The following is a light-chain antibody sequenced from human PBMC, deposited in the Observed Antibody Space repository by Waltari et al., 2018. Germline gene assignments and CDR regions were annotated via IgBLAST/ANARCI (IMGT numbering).Light chain of an antibody. Sequence: DIQMTQSPSSLSASVGDTVTITCRASQSISSWLAWYQQKPGKAPNLLIYKASSLQSGVRSRFSGSGSGTDFTLTISSLQPEDFATYFCLQYNSSPWTFGQGTKVEIK. CDR3: LQYNSSPWT. J-gene: IGKJ1*01. V-gene: IGKV1-12*01. CDR1: QSISSW. CDR2: KAS.